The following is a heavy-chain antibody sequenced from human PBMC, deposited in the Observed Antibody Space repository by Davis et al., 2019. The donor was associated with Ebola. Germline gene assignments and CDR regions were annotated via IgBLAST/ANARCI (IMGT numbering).Heavy chain of an antibody. CDR2: INHSGST. CDR1: GGSISSSSYY. J-gene: IGHJ6*02. Sequence: SETLSLTCTVSGGSISSSSYYWGWIRQPPGKGLERIGEINHSGSTNYNPSLKSRVTISVDTSKNQFSLKLSSVTAADTAVYYCALTRRYYYYYGMDVWGQGTTVTVSS. V-gene: IGHV4-39*07. CDR3: ALTRRYYYYYGMDV.